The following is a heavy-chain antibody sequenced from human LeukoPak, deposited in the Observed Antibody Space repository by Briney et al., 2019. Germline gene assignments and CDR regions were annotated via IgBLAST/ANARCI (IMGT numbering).Heavy chain of an antibody. CDR2: INWNGGST. J-gene: IGHJ1*01. D-gene: IGHD3-22*01. CDR1: GFTFDDYG. Sequence: PGGSLRLSCAASGFTFDDYGMSWVRQAPGKGLEWVSGINWNGGSTGYADSVKGRFTISRDNAKNSLYLQMNSLRAEDTAVYYCAKAFGDSSGYYHFQHWGQGTLVTVSS. CDR3: AKAFGDSSGYYHFQH. V-gene: IGHV3-20*04.